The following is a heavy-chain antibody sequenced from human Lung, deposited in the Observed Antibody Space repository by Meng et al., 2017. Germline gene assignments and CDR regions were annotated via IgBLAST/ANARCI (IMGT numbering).Heavy chain of an antibody. V-gene: IGHV3-30*01. CDR3: ARDKPPNDV. J-gene: IGHJ2*01. Sequence: HVELVESGGGVVQPGGFLRLSFAASGFTFNTYAMHWVRQAPGKGLEWVSLMSFDGAQIYYSDSVRGRFTISRDNSKNTLYLQMNSLRAEDTAVYYCARDKPPNDVWGRGTLVTVSS. CDR1: GFTFNTYA. CDR2: MSFDGAQI.